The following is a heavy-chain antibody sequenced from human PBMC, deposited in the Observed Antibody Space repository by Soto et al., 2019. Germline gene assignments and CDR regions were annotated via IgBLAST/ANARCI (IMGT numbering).Heavy chain of an antibody. D-gene: IGHD2-2*01. CDR1: GGSISSSSYY. J-gene: IGHJ5*02. Sequence: QLQLQESGPGLVKPSETLSLTCTVSGGSISSSSYYWGWIRQPPGKGLEWIGSIYYSGSTYYNPSLKSRVTISVDTSNNQFSLKLSSVTAADTAVYYCARPYQLTLPWFDPWGQGTLVSVSS. V-gene: IGHV4-39*01. CDR2: IYYSGST. CDR3: ARPYQLTLPWFDP.